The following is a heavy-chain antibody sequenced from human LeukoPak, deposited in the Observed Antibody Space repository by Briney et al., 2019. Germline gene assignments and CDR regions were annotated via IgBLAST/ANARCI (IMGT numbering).Heavy chain of an antibody. CDR2: INSDGSST. CDR3: ASVVAVAGFFDY. V-gene: IGHV3-74*01. J-gene: IGHJ4*02. Sequence: XGSLRLSCAASGFTFSSYWMHWVRQAPGKGLVWVSRINSDGSSTSYADSVKGRFTISRDNAKDTLYLQMNSLRAEDTAVYYCASVVAVAGFFDYWGQGTLVTVSS. CDR1: GFTFSSYW. D-gene: IGHD6-19*01.